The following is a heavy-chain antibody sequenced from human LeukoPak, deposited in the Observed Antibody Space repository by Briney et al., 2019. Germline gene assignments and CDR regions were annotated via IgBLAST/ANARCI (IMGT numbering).Heavy chain of an antibody. Sequence: RGPLRLSCAACGCTFRSYWMRGVRQAPGKEVEGVARIKEDESEKYFVDTVRGRFTISRDNDKISLYLQMNSLRAEDTSVYYCARSRFRFDYWGQGILVTVSS. CDR3: ARSRFRFDY. CDR1: GCTFRSYW. D-gene: IGHD3-16*01. V-gene: IGHV3-7*05. CDR2: IKEDESEK. J-gene: IGHJ4*02.